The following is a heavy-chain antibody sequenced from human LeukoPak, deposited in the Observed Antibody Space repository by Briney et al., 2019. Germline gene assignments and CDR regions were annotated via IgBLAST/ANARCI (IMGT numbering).Heavy chain of an antibody. CDR2: IWYDGSNK. Sequence: GGSLRLSCAASGFTFSSHGMHGVRQSPGKGLEWVAVIWYDGSNKYYADSVKGRFTISRDNSKNTLYLQMNSLSAEETAIYYCAKDSSAYSGSYYAYWGQGTLVTVSS. J-gene: IGHJ4*02. CDR1: GFTFSSHG. V-gene: IGHV3-33*06. D-gene: IGHD1-26*01. CDR3: AKDSSAYSGSYYAY.